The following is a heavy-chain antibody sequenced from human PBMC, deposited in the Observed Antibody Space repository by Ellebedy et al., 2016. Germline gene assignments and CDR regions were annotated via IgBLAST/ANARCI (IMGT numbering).Heavy chain of an antibody. CDR1: GFTFSSYS. CDR2: ISSSGSTI. J-gene: IGHJ6*03. V-gene: IGHV3-48*04. CDR3: ARELLNYYYYMDV. Sequence: GGSLRLSXAASGFTFSSYSMNWVRQAPGKGLEWVSYISSSGSTIYYADSVKGRFTISRDNAKNSLYLQMNSLRAEDTAVYYCARELLNYYYYMDVWGKGTTVTVSS.